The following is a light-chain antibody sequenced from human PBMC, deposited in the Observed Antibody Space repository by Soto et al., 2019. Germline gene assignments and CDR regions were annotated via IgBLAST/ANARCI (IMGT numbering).Light chain of an antibody. CDR3: QQYYSYPYT. V-gene: IGKV1-8*01. CDR1: QGISSY. CDR2: AAS. J-gene: IGKJ2*01. Sequence: AIRITQSPSSFSASTGDRVTINCRASQGISSYLAWYQQKPGKAPKLLIYAASTLQSGVPSRFSGSGSGTDFTLTISCLQSEDFATYYCQQYYSYPYTFGQGTKVDIK.